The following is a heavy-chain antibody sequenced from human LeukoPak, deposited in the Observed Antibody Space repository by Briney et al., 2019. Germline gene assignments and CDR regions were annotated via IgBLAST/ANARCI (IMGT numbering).Heavy chain of an antibody. V-gene: IGHV4-59*01. CDR1: GGSMSSYY. Sequence: PSETLSLNCTVSGGSMSSYYWSWIRQPPGKGLEWIGYIYDSGSTNYNPSFKSRVTISADTSKKEFSLKLTSVTAADTAVYYCAGGRWLQLPHYWGQGTLVTVSS. D-gene: IGHD5-24*01. CDR2: IYDSGST. J-gene: IGHJ4*02. CDR3: AGGRWLQLPHY.